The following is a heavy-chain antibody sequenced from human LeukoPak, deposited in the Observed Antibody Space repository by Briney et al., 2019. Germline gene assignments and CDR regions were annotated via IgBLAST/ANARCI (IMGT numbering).Heavy chain of an antibody. CDR3: ASTTGTTTFNWFDP. CDR1: GGTSIGYV. D-gene: IGHD1-1*01. Sequence: GASVKVSCKASGGTSIGYVISWGRQTLGQGLRWMGRIFPIFGTANYAQKFQGIVTITTDESTSTAYMELSSLRSEDTAVYYCASTTGTTTFNWFDPWGQGTLVTVSS. CDR2: IFPIFGTA. V-gene: IGHV1-69*05. J-gene: IGHJ5*02.